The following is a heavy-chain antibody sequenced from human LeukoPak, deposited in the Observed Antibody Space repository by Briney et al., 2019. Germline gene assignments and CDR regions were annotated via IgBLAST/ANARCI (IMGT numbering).Heavy chain of an antibody. J-gene: IGHJ4*02. CDR3: ARDRSNNDY. D-gene: IGHD6-13*01. Sequence: ASVKVPCKASGYTFTSYYMHWVRQAPGQGLEWMGWIRADNGHADYAEKFQGRVTLTRDTSTSTVYMELRSLRSDDTAVYYCARDRSNNDYWGQGSLVTVSS. CDR1: GYTFTSYY. V-gene: IGHV1-18*04. CDR2: IRADNGHA.